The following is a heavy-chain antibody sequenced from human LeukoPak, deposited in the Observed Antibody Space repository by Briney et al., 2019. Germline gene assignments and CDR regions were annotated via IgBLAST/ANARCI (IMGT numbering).Heavy chain of an antibody. CDR3: AKDPTYDGGDFDY. V-gene: IGHV3-30*02. CDR2: IRYDGSNK. J-gene: IGHJ4*02. D-gene: IGHD4-23*01. Sequence: GGSLRLSCAASGFTFSSYGMHWVRKAPGKGLGGVAFIRYDGSNKYYADSVKGRFTISRDNSKNTLYLQMNSLRAEDTAVYYCAKDPTYDGGDFDYWGQGTLVTVSS. CDR1: GFTFSSYG.